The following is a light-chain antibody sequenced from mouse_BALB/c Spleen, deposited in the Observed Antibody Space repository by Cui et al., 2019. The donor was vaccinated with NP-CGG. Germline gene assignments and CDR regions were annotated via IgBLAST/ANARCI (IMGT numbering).Light chain of an antibody. V-gene: IGLV1*01. CDR2: GTN. CDR1: TGAVTTSNY. CDR3: ALWYSNHWV. J-gene: IGLJ1*01. Sequence: QAVVTQESGPTTSPGETVTLTCRSNTGAVTTSNYANWVQEKPDHLFTGLIGGTNNRAPGVPARFSGSLIGDKAALTITGAQTEDEAIYFCALWYSNHWVFGGGTKLTVL.